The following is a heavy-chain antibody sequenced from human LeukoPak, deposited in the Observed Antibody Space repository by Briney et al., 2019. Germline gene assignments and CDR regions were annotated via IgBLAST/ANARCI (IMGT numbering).Heavy chain of an antibody. J-gene: IGHJ3*02. D-gene: IGHD3-22*01. Sequence: GGSLRLSCAASGFTFSSYAMSWVRQAPGKGLEWVGFIRSKPYGGTTEYAASVKGRFTISRDDSKSIAHLQMNSLQTEDTAVYYCSREVYRSSGYYLPAFDMWGQGTMVTVS. CDR1: GFTFSSYA. V-gene: IGHV3-49*04. CDR3: SREVYRSSGYYLPAFDM. CDR2: IRSKPYGGTT.